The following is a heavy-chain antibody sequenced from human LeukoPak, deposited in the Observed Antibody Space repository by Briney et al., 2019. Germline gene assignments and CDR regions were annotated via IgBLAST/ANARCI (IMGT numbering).Heavy chain of an antibody. CDR2: VNPNSGGT. Sequence: ASVKVSCEASGYXFAGYYMHWVRQAPGQGLEWMGWVNPNSGGTNYAQKFQGRVTMTRDASISAAYMELSGLRSDDTAVYYCARQPGDYNYWGQGTLVTVSS. D-gene: IGHD3-10*01. J-gene: IGHJ4*02. V-gene: IGHV1-2*02. CDR3: ARQPGDYNY. CDR1: GYXFAGYY.